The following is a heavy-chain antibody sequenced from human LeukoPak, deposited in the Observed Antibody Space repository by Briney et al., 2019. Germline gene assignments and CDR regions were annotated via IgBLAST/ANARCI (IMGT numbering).Heavy chain of an antibody. CDR2: IRYDGSNK. D-gene: IGHD3-3*01. J-gene: IGHJ4*02. V-gene: IGHV3-30*02. Sequence: GGSLRLSCAASGFTFSSYGMHWVRQAPGKGLEWVAFIRYDGSNKYYADSVKGRFTISRDNSKNTLYLQMNSLRAEDTAVYYCASQGNFWSGSPEWYYFDYWGQGTLVTVSS. CDR1: GFTFSSYG. CDR3: ASQGNFWSGSPEWYYFDY.